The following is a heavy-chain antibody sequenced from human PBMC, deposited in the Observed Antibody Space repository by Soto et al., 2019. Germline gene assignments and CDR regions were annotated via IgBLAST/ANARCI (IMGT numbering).Heavy chain of an antibody. CDR3: NRAESQETAYLFDD. J-gene: IGHJ4*02. Sequence: GGSLRLSCTTSGFTFPNYAMNWVRQAPGKGLEWVGLIRNQSYSGTIEYAASVKGRFTISRDDSKSIAYLKMNSLKTEDSAVYFCNRAESQETAYLFDDWGQGTQGTVSS. V-gene: IGHV3-49*04. CDR2: IRNQSYSGTI. D-gene: IGHD2-8*01. CDR1: GFTFPNYA.